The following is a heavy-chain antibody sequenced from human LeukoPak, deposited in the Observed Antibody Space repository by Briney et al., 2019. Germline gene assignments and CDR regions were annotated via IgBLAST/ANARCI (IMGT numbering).Heavy chain of an antibody. CDR1: GYSFTNYW. CDR2: IYPVDSET. D-gene: IGHD3-10*01. CDR3: ASRRGFAEYNWFDP. V-gene: IGHV5-51*04. J-gene: IGHJ5*02. Sequence: GDSLKISCKGSGYSFTNYWIGWVRQMPGKGLEWMGIIYPVDSETRYNPSFQGQVTISVDKPISTAYLQWSSLKASDTAMYYCASRRGFAEYNWFDPWGQGTLVTVSS.